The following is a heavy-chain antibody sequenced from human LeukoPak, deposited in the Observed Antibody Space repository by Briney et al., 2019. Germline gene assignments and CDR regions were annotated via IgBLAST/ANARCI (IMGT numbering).Heavy chain of an antibody. J-gene: IGHJ5*01. CDR2: ISRSGGRT. CDR3: AKVLSQGYPNSWTNWFDS. CDR1: GFTFSNYA. V-gene: IGHV3-23*01. D-gene: IGHD6-13*01. Sequence: GGSLRLSCAAYGFTFSNYAMNWVRQAPGKGPEWVSAISRSGGRTFYAASVEGRFTVSRDNSKSTLYVQMSSLRAEDTAVYSCAKVLSQGYPNSWTNWFDSWGQGAVVTVSS.